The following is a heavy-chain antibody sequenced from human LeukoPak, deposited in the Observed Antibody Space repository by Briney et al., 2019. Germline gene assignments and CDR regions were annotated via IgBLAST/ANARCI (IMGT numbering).Heavy chain of an antibody. CDR2: ISGNGGTT. Sequence: GGSLRLSCAASGFTFSSYAMTWVRPAPGRGLEWVSAISGNGGTTYYPDSVKGRFTISRDNSKNTLYLQMNSLSAEDTDVYYCARAACSGYFYFDYWGQGTLVTVSS. CDR1: GFTFSSYA. J-gene: IGHJ4*02. CDR3: ARAACSGYFYFDY. D-gene: IGHD3-22*01. V-gene: IGHV3-23*01.